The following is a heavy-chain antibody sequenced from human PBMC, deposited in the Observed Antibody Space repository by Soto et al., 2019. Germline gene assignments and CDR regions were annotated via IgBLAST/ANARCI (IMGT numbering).Heavy chain of an antibody. CDR2: ISGSGGST. V-gene: IGHV3-23*01. CDR1: GFTFSSYA. CDR3: AKWNSGWYGGFNY. D-gene: IGHD6-19*01. J-gene: IGHJ4*02. Sequence: GGSLRLSCAASGFTFSSYAMSWVRQAPGKVLEWVSAISGSGGSTYYADSVKGWFTISRDISKNTLYLQMNSLRAEDTAVYYCAKWNSGWYGGFNYWGQGTLVTVSS.